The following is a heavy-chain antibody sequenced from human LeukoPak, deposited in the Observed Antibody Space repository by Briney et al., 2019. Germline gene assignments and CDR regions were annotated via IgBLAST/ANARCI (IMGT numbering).Heavy chain of an antibody. Sequence: SETLSLPCTVSGVSISRYYWSWLRQPPGKALEGWGYLYYRGRTHYNASLKRRVTISVDTSKKHFPLTLSSVPAAHAAVFYCARASLGAFDLGGQGTMVSVSS. CDR1: GVSISRYY. J-gene: IGHJ3*01. CDR2: LYYRGRT. V-gene: IGHV4-59*12. D-gene: IGHD7-27*01. CDR3: ARASLGAFDL.